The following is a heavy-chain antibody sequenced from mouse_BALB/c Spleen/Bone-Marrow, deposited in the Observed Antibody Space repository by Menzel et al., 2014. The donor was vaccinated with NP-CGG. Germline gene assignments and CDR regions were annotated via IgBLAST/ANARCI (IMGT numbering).Heavy chain of an antibody. CDR1: GYSITSGYG. CDR3: AREAGTTARFAY. D-gene: IGHD1-2*01. V-gene: IGHV3-1*02. J-gene: IGHJ3*01. CDR2: IHYSGST. Sequence: EVQRVESGPDLVKPSQSLSLTCTVTGYSITSGYGWHWIRQFPGNKLEWMGYIHYSGSTNYNPSLKSRISITRDTSKNQFFLQLNSVTTEDTATYYCAREAGTTARFAYWGQGTLVTVSA.